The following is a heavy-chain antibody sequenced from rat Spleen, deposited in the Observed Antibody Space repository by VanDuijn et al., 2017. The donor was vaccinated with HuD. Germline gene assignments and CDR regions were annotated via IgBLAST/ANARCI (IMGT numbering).Heavy chain of an antibody. J-gene: IGHJ2*01. V-gene: IGHV2-41*01. Sequence: QVQLKESGPGLVQPSQTLSLTCTVSGTSLTSNSVHWVRQPPGKGLEWMGVIWNTGGTQYNSALKSRLSISKDTSKSQVFLKMNSLQTEDTATYYCAREGIGTTTDYWGQGVMVTVSS. CDR3: AREGIGTTTDY. CDR2: IWNTGGT. D-gene: IGHD1-5*01. CDR1: GTSLTSNS.